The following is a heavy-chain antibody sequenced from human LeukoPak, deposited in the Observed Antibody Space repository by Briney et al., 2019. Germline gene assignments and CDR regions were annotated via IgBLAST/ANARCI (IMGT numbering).Heavy chain of an antibody. CDR2: ISAGAFNT. CDR3: AKISASSGPSGDY. Sequence: GGSLRLSCAASGFTFSTYAMTWARQAPGKGLEWVSGISAGAFNTYYADSVKGRFTISRDNSKNTLYLQMNSLRAEDTAVYYCAKISASSGPSGDYWGQGTLVTVSS. D-gene: IGHD3-22*01. J-gene: IGHJ4*02. CDR1: GFTFSTYA. V-gene: IGHV3-23*01.